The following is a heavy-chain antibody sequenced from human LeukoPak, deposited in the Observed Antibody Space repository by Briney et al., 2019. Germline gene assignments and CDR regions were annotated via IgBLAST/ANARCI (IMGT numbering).Heavy chain of an antibody. V-gene: IGHV4-39*01. CDR3: ARFGAPMATIDY. CDR1: GGSISSSSYY. CDR2: IYYSGST. D-gene: IGHD5-24*01. Sequence: SETLSLTCTVSGGSISSSSYYWGWIRQPPGKGLEWIGSIYYSGSTYYNPSLKSRVTISVDTSKNQFSLKLSSVTAADTAVYYCARFGAPMATIDYWGQGTLVTVSS. J-gene: IGHJ4*02.